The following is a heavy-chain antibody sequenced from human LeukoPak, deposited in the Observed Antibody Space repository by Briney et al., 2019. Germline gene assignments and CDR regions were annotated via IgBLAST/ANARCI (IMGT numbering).Heavy chain of an antibody. CDR3: ARGDDYGDYYFDY. CDR1: GDSVSSNSAT. Sequence: SQTLSLTCAISGDSVSSNSATWNWIRQSPSRGLEWLGRTYYRSKWSNDYAVSVKSRITINPDTSKNQFSLHLNSATPEDSAVYYCARGDDYGDYYFDYWGQGTLVTVSS. CDR2: TYYRSKWSN. J-gene: IGHJ4*02. V-gene: IGHV6-1*01. D-gene: IGHD4-17*01.